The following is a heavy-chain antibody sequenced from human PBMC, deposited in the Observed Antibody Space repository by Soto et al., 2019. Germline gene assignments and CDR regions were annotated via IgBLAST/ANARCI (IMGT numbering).Heavy chain of an antibody. Sequence: QIHLMQSGAEVKKPGASVKVSCKASGYTFTSYGIHWVRQAPGQRLEWTGWINAGNGNTKYSEKFQGRVTITRDTSASTAYLELSSLRSEDTAVYYCARGRTVSSIGPLLVWGQGTLVSVSS. V-gene: IGHV1-3*01. CDR3: ARGRTVSSIGPLLV. CDR2: INAGNGNT. D-gene: IGHD1-1*01. CDR1: GYTFTSYG. J-gene: IGHJ1*01.